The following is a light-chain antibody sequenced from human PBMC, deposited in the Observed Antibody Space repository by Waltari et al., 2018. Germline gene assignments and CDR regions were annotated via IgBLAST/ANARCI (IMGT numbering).Light chain of an antibody. CDR2: QDT. CDR3: QAWDISTGV. CDR1: QLTVNH. Sequence: SYELTQPLSGSVSPGQTSIIRCSGDQLTVNHVAWYQRKPGQSPVVVIHQDTKRPSGIPERFSGSNSGNTATLTISGTQALDEADYYCQAWDISTGVFGGGTKLTVL. J-gene: IGLJ2*01. V-gene: IGLV3-1*01.